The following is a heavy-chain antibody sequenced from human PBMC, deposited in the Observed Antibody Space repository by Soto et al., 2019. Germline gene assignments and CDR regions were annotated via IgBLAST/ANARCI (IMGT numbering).Heavy chain of an antibody. CDR1: GYTFTSYY. D-gene: IGHD3-10*01. Sequence: QVQLVQSGAEVKKPGASVKVSCKASGYTFTSYYMHWVRQAPGQGLEWMGIINPSGGSTSYAQKCQCSVTMTRDTSTSTVDMELSSLRSADTAVYYYARGLGEMATLGAYFDLWGRGTLVTVSS. CDR2: INPSGGST. CDR3: ARGLGEMATLGAYFDL. J-gene: IGHJ2*01. V-gene: IGHV1-46*01.